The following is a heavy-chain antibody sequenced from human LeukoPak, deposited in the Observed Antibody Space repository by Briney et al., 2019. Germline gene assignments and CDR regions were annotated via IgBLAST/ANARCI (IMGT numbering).Heavy chain of an antibody. Sequence: TSETLSLTCTVSGGSISSYYWSWIRQPPGKGLEWIGHIYYSGSTNYNPSLKSRVTISVDTSKNQFSLKLSSVTAADTAVYYCARAYSSGWFHFDYWGQGTLVTVSS. CDR2: IYYSGST. J-gene: IGHJ4*02. V-gene: IGHV4-59*01. CDR1: GGSISSYY. CDR3: ARAYSSGWFHFDY. D-gene: IGHD6-19*01.